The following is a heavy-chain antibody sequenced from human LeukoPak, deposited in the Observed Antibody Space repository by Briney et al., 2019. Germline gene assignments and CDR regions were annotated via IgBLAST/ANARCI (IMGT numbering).Heavy chain of an antibody. CDR3: AREAGGDYVWGSYRPGAFDI. D-gene: IGHD3-16*02. CDR2: INPSGGST. Sequence: VSVKVSCKASGYTFTSYYMHWVRQAPGQGLEWMGIINPSGGSTSYAQKFQGRVTMTRDTSTSTVYMELSSLRSEDTAVYYCAREAGGDYVWGSYRPGAFDIWGQGTMVTVSS. V-gene: IGHV1-46*01. CDR1: GYTFTSYY. J-gene: IGHJ3*02.